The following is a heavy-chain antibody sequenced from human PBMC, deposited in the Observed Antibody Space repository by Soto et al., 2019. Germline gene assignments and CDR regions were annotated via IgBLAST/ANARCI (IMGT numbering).Heavy chain of an antibody. CDR1: GFTFSGSA. CDR2: IRSKANSYAT. V-gene: IGHV3-73*01. Sequence: GGSLRLSCAASGFTFSGSAMHWVRQASGKGLEWVGRIRSKANSYATAYAASVKGRFTISRDDSKNTAYLQMNSLKTEDTAVYYCMCAYYYGSGSPNPDAFDIWGQGTMVTVSS. CDR3: MCAYYYGSGSPNPDAFDI. D-gene: IGHD3-10*01. J-gene: IGHJ3*02.